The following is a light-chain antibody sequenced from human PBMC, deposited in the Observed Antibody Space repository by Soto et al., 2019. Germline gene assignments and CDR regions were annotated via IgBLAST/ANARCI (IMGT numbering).Light chain of an antibody. J-gene: IGLJ1*01. Sequence: QSVLTQPPSVSGAPGQRVTISCTGSSSNIGAGYDVHWYQQRPGTAPKLLIFGNINRPSGVPDRFSGSKSGTSASLTITGLQAEDVSNYYCKSYDSTLGARYVFGTGTKVTVL. CDR1: SSNIGAGYD. CDR2: GNI. CDR3: KSYDSTLGARYV. V-gene: IGLV1-40*01.